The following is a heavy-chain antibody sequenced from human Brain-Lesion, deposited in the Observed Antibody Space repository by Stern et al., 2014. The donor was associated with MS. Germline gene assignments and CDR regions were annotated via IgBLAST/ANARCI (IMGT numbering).Heavy chain of an antibody. Sequence: MPLVESGAEVKKPGASVKVSCKTSGYIFTGYYIHWVRQAPGQGLEWMAWINPKTGGTKYAQKFQGRVTMSRDTSISTAYVELSSLTSDDTAVYYCARDQRGITIFGVVTDYYYLGMDVWGQGTTVTVSS. V-gene: IGHV1-2*02. CDR2: INPKTGGT. CDR1: GYIFTGYY. CDR3: ARDQRGITIFGVVTDYYYLGMDV. D-gene: IGHD3-3*01. J-gene: IGHJ6*02.